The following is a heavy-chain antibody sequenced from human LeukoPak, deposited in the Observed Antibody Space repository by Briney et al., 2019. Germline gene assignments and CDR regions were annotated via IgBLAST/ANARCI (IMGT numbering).Heavy chain of an antibody. J-gene: IGHJ4*02. CDR2: ISWNSGSI. CDR3: AKDYYYDSSGPLDY. CDR1: GFTFDDYA. V-gene: IGHV3-9*01. Sequence: PGGSLRLSCAASGFTFDDYAMHWVRQAPGKGLEWVSGISWNSGSIGYADSVKGRFTISRDNAKNSLYLQMNSLRAEDTALYYCAKDYYYDSSGPLDYWGQGTLVTVSS. D-gene: IGHD3-22*01.